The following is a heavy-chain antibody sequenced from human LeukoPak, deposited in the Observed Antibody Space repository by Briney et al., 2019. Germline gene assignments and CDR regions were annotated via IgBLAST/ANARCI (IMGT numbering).Heavy chain of an antibody. CDR2: IYYSGST. Sequence: SETLSLTCTVSGGSISSFHWSWIRQPPGKGLKWIGYIYYSGSTNYNPSLKSRVTMSADTSKNQFSLNLSSVTAADTAVYYCARRGTSGWNFDYWGQGTLVTVSS. D-gene: IGHD6-19*01. CDR1: GGSISSFH. CDR3: ARRGTSGWNFDY. V-gene: IGHV4-59*08. J-gene: IGHJ4*02.